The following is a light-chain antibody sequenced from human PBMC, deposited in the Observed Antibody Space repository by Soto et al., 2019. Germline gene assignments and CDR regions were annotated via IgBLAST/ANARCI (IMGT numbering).Light chain of an antibody. V-gene: IGLV1-40*01. J-gene: IGLJ2*01. CDR2: GDK. CDR3: QSYDTSLSGVV. Sequence: QSVLTQSPSVSGAPGQRVTISCTGRSSNIGAGYDVHWYQHLPGTAPKLLIYGDKNRPSGVPDRFSGSKSGSLASLAITGLQAEDEADYYCQSYDTSLSGVVFGGGTKVTVL. CDR1: SSNIGAGYD.